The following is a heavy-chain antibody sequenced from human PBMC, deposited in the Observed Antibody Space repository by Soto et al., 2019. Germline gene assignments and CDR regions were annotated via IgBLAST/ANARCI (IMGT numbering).Heavy chain of an antibody. V-gene: IGHV3-23*01. CDR1: GVTFNNSV. CDR2: ISGSGDNT. Sequence: CCASCGVTFNNSVITVIRKTPGKGLEWVSSISGSGDNTYYADSVKGRFTISRDNSKSTLYLQINSLRAEDTAVYYCAKTSWTMIYDMSVHARHGWCPATPVTASP. J-gene: IGHJ4*03. CDR3: AKTSWTMIYDMSVHARHG. D-gene: IGHD3-22*01.